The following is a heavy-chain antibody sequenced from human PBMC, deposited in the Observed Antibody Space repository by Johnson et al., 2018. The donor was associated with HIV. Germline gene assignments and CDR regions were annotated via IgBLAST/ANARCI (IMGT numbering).Heavy chain of an antibody. D-gene: IGHD1-26*01. CDR2: IRYDGSNK. Sequence: QVQLVESGGGLVKPGGSLRLSCVASGFTFSNTWMSWVRQAPGKGLEWVAFIRYDGSNKYYADSVKGRFTISRDNSKNTLYLQMNSLRAEDTAVYYCARGRASWELYDAFEIWGQGTMVIVSS. J-gene: IGHJ3*02. CDR3: ARGRASWELYDAFEI. V-gene: IGHV3-30*02. CDR1: GFTFSNTW.